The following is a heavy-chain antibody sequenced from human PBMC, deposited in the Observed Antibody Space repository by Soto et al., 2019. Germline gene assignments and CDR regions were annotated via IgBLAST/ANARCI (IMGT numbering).Heavy chain of an antibody. CDR2: IHYGGNT. J-gene: IGHJ5*01. Sequence: QVQLQESGPGLVKPSQTVSLTCTVSGGSISSGNDYWSWIRQPPGKGLEWIGYIHYGGNTNYNPSLKSRLTMSLDTSKYQFSLKLSSVTAADTAVYYCARDQGYHYDSWGQGILVTVSS. CDR3: ARDQGYHYDS. CDR1: GGSISSGNDY. V-gene: IGHV4-30-4*08. D-gene: IGHD2-15*01.